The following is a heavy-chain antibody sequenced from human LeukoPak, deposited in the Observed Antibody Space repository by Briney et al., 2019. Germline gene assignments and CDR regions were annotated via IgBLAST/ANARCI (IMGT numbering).Heavy chain of an antibody. CDR2: IYYSGST. V-gene: IGHV4-59*01. CDR3: ARMGRYFDWLLPDY. D-gene: IGHD3-9*01. J-gene: IGHJ4*02. Sequence: SETLSLTCTVSGGSISSYYWSWIRQPPGKGLEWIGYIYYSGSTNYNPSLKSRVTISVDTSKNQFSPKLSSVTAADTAAYYCARMGRYFDWLLPDYWGQGTLVTVSS. CDR1: GGSISSYY.